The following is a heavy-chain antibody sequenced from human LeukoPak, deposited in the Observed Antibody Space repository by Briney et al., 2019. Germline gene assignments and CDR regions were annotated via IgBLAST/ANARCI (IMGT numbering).Heavy chain of an antibody. J-gene: IGHJ5*02. CDR2: INHSGST. V-gene: IGHV4-34*01. CDR1: GGSFSGYY. Sequence: SETLSLTCAVYGGSFSGYYWSWIRQPPGKGLGWIGEINHSGSTNYNPSLKSRVTISVDTSKNQFSLKLSSVTAADTAVYYCAREANTVTTRGFDPWGQGTLVTVSS. D-gene: IGHD4-17*01. CDR3: AREANTVTTRGFDP.